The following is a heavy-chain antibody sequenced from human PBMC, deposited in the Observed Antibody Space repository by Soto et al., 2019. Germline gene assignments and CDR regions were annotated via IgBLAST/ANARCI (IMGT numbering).Heavy chain of an antibody. CDR1: DGSISSSTDY. J-gene: IGHJ5*02. CDR3: ARTGRSSRNSWFDP. Sequence: SETLSLTCTVSDGSISSSTDYWGWIRQPPGKGLEWIGSIYYSGSTFYNPSLKSRVTMSVDASKNQFSLRLSSVTAADTAVYYCARTGRSSRNSWFDPWGQGTLVTVSS. V-gene: IGHV4-39*01. CDR2: IYYSGST.